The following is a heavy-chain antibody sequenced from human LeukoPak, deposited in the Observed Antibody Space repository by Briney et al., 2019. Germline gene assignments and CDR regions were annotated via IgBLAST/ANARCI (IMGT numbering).Heavy chain of an antibody. D-gene: IGHD5-12*01. Sequence: ASVKVSCKACVYTFTSYDINCVRQGTGQGLEWMGGMNPNSGNTGYAQKFQGRVTITRNTSISTVYMELSSLRSEDTAVYYCASGWLRLGGAFDIWGQGTMVTVSS. V-gene: IGHV1-8*03. J-gene: IGHJ3*02. CDR2: MNPNSGNT. CDR3: ASGWLRLGGAFDI. CDR1: VYTFTSYD.